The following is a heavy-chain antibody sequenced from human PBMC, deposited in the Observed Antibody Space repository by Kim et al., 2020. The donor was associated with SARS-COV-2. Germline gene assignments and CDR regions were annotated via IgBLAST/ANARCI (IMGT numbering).Heavy chain of an antibody. V-gene: IGHV1-46*01. J-gene: IGHJ3*02. CDR3: ARDVVVVPAANAFDI. D-gene: IGHD2-2*01. Sequence: QKFQDRVTMTRDTSTSTVYMELSSLRSEDTAVYYCARDVVVVPAANAFDIWGQGTMVTVSS.